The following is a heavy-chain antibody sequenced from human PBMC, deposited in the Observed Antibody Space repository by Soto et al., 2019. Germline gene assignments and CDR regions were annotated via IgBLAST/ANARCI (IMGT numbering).Heavy chain of an antibody. D-gene: IGHD3-10*01. Sequence: QVQLVQSGAEVKNPGASVKVSCKASGYTFTSYDINWVRQATGQGLEWMGWMNPNSGTTSYAQKFQDRVTMTRNTSISTAYMELSSLRSDDTAVYYCARDFYGSGSARGYWGQGTLVTVSS. V-gene: IGHV1-8*01. CDR2: MNPNSGTT. CDR3: ARDFYGSGSARGY. J-gene: IGHJ4*02. CDR1: GYTFTSYD.